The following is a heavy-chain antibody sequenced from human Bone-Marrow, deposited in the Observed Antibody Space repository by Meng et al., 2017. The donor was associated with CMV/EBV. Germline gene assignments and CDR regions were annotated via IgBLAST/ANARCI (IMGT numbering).Heavy chain of an antibody. Sequence: GESLKISCAVSGLIFSNYGMHWARQAPGKGLEWVAVIWGDGSVQKYADSVKGRFTISRDNSKNTLFLQMNSLRIEDTAVYYCVTDSGGAPWDYWGQGTLVTVSS. J-gene: IGHJ4*02. CDR3: VTDSGGAPWDY. CDR1: GLIFSNYG. D-gene: IGHD1-26*01. CDR2: IWGDGSVQ. V-gene: IGHV3-33*01.